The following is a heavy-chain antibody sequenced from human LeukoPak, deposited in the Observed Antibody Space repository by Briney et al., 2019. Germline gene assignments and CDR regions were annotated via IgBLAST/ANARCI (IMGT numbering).Heavy chain of an antibody. J-gene: IGHJ4*02. CDR1: GFTFSSYE. V-gene: IGHV3-48*03. CDR2: ISSSGSTI. D-gene: IGHD3-3*01. Sequence: PGGSLRLSCAASGFTFSSYEMNWVRQAPGKGLEWVSYISSSGSTIYYADSVKGRFTISRANAKNSLYLQMNSLRAEDTAVYYCARGVNFWSGYHFDYWGQGTLVTVSS. CDR3: ARGVNFWSGYHFDY.